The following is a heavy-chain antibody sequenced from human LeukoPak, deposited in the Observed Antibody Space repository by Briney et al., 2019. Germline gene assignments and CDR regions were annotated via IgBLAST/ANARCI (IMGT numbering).Heavy chain of an antibody. CDR1: GFSFSNYG. Sequence: GRSLRLSCAASGFSFSNYGMHWVRQAPGKGLEWVAVIWYDGVNKYYADSVKGRFTISRDMPKNTLYLQMNSLRAEDTAVYYCAREGIVATLDYWGQGTLVTVSS. J-gene: IGHJ4*02. V-gene: IGHV3-33*01. CDR2: IWYDGVNK. D-gene: IGHD5-12*01. CDR3: AREGIVATLDY.